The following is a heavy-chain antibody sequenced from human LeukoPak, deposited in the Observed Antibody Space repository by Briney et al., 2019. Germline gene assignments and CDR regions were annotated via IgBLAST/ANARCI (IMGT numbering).Heavy chain of an antibody. D-gene: IGHD4-11*01. Sequence: SETPSLTCTVSGGSISSSSYYWGWIRQPPGKGLEWIGSIYYSGSTYYNPSLKSRVTISVDTSKNQFSLKLSSVTAADTAVYYCAKGRPGYSTPYDYWGQGTLVTVSS. CDR2: IYYSGST. J-gene: IGHJ4*02. CDR3: AKGRPGYSTPYDY. V-gene: IGHV4-39*07. CDR1: GGSISSSSYY.